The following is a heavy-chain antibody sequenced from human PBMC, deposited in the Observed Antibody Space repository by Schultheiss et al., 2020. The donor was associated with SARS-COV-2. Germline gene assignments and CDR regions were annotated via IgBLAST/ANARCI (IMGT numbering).Heavy chain of an antibody. Sequence: SETLSLTCAVYGGSFSGFYWSWIRQPPGKGLEWIGEISHGGSTNYNPSLKSRLTISLHTSTDQFSLNLTSVTAADTAVYYCTRVLPTFGVVFGNYYIAMDVWGHGTTVTVSS. D-gene: IGHD3-3*01. V-gene: IGHV4-34*01. J-gene: IGHJ6*02. CDR1: GGSFSGFY. CDR3: TRVLPTFGVVFGNYYIAMDV. CDR2: ISHGGST.